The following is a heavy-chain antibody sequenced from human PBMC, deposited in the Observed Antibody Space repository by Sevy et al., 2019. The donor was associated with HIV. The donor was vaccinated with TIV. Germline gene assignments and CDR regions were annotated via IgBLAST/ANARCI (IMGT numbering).Heavy chain of an antibody. CDR1: GFTFSSYG. Sequence: GGSLRLSCAASGFTFSSYGMHWVRQAPGKGLEWVAVIWYDGSNKYYVDSVKGRFTISRDNSKNTLYLQMNSLRAEDTAVYYCARERWELGYAFDIWGQGTMVTV. V-gene: IGHV3-33*01. CDR3: ARERWELGYAFDI. J-gene: IGHJ3*02. CDR2: IWYDGSNK. D-gene: IGHD1-26*01.